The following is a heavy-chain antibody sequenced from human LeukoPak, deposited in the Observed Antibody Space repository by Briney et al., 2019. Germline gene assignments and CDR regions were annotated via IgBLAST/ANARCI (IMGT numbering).Heavy chain of an antibody. CDR3: ARVDTVTRPFDY. D-gene: IGHD4-17*01. V-gene: IGHV4-38-2*02. CDR1: GYSFSSGYY. CDR2: MHYNGRT. Sequence: PSETLSLTCTVSGYSFSSGYYWGWIRQPSGKGLEWIGSMHYNGRTYYNPSLKSRVTISLDTSKNQFSLKLSSVTAADTAVYYCARVDTVTRPFDYWGQGTLVTVSS. J-gene: IGHJ4*02.